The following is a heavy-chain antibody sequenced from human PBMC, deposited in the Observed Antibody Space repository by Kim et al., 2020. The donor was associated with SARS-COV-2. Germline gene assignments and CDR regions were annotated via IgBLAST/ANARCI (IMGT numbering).Heavy chain of an antibody. J-gene: IGHJ5*02. CDR2: ISTYNGNT. V-gene: IGHV1-18*01. D-gene: IGHD6-19*01. CDR1: GYMFTIYG. CDR3: ARDGAVAGTRWFDP. Sequence: ASVKVSCKASGYMFTIYGISWVRQAPGQGLEWMGWISTYNGNTNYAQKLQGRVTMTTELSTSTAYMELRSLTSDDTAVYYCARDGAVAGTRWFDPWGQGTLVTVSS.